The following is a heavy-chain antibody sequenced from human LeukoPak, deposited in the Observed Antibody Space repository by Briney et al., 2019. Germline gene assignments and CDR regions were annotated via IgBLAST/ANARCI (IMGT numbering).Heavy chain of an antibody. V-gene: IGHV3-21*01. Sequence: PGGSLRLSCAASGFTFSSYSMNWVRQAPGKGLEWVSYFSTSSSHIYYADSVKGRFTISRDNAKNSLYLQMNSLRAEDTAVYYCARAWDGDYSSSFPFDYWGQGTLVTVSS. CDR2: FSTSSSHI. CDR3: ARAWDGDYSSSFPFDY. J-gene: IGHJ4*02. D-gene: IGHD6-6*01. CDR1: GFTFSSYS.